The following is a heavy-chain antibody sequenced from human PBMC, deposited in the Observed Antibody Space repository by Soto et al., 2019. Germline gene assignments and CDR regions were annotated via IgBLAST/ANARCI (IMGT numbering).Heavy chain of an antibody. CDR3: AREPPAAPLDY. V-gene: IGHV3-74*01. Sequence: GGSLRLSCAASGFTFSSYWMHWVRQAPGKGLVWVSRINSDGSSTSYADSVKGRFTISRDNAKNTLYLQMNSLRAEDTAVYYCAREPPAAPLDYWGQGTLVTVSS. D-gene: IGHD2-2*01. CDR1: GFTFSSYW. J-gene: IGHJ4*02. CDR2: INSDGSST.